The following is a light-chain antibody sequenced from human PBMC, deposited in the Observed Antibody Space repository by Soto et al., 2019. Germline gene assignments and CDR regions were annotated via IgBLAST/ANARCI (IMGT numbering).Light chain of an antibody. CDR2: RND. Sequence: QSVLPQPPSASGTPGQRVTISCSTSNSRSGSNYVNWYQQLPGAAPKLLIYRNDQRPSGVPDRFSGSKSGTSASLAISGLRSEDEGDYFCAKWDDSLRVYVFGSGTKLTVL. CDR3: AKWDDSLRVYV. CDR1: NSRSGSNY. J-gene: IGLJ1*01. V-gene: IGLV1-47*01.